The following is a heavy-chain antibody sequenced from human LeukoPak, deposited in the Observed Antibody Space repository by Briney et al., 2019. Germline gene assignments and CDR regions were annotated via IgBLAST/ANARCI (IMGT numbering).Heavy chain of an antibody. CDR1: GFTFSDYY. V-gene: IGHV3-11*06. Sequence: GGSLRLSCAASGFTFSDYYMSWLRQAPGKGLEWVSYISSSSAYTDYADSVKGRFSISRDNAKNSLYLQMNSLRAEDTAVYYCAREGGLRLTTRYFDYWGQGTLVTVSS. CDR3: AREGGLRLTTRYFDY. CDR2: ISSSSAYT. D-gene: IGHD4-17*01. J-gene: IGHJ4*02.